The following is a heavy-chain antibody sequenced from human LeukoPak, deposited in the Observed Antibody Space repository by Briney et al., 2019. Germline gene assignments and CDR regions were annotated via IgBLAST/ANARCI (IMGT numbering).Heavy chain of an antibody. D-gene: IGHD6-19*01. CDR2: IYYTGAA. CDR3: AKYGGSGWVIDY. Sequence: SETLSLTCTVSGGSISSYYWTWIRQPPGKGLEWIGYIYYTGAASYNPSLKSRVTISVDTSKNQFSLKLTSVTAADTAVYYCAKYGGSGWVIDYWGQGTLVTVSS. V-gene: IGHV4-59*08. CDR1: GGSISSYY. J-gene: IGHJ4*02.